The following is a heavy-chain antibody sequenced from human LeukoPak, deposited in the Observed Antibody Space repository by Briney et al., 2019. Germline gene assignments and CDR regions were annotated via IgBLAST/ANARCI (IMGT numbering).Heavy chain of an antibody. CDR1: GFTFSSYG. V-gene: IGHV3-23*01. CDR2: ISGSGGST. J-gene: IGHJ4*02. CDR3: AKDRSAYYGSGSYFF. Sequence: GGTLRLSCAASGFTFSSYGMNWVRQAPGKGLEWVSAISGSGGSTYYADSVKGRFTISRDNSKNTLYLQMNSLRAEDTAVYYCAKDRSAYYGSGSYFFWGQGTLVTVSS. D-gene: IGHD3-10*01.